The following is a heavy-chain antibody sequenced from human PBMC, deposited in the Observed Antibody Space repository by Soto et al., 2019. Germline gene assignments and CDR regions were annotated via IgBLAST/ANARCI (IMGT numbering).Heavy chain of an antibody. V-gene: IGHV3-15*07. J-gene: IGHJ4*02. CDR1: GFTFSNAW. Sequence: GGSLRLSCAASGFTFSNAWLNWVRQAPGKGLEWVGRIKSKSDGEITDYAAPVKGKFTISRDDSKNTLYLQMNSLKADDIAVYFCTWYSSWSARVFWGQGALVTVSS. CDR3: TWYSSWSARVF. CDR2: IKSKSDGEIT. D-gene: IGHD6-19*01.